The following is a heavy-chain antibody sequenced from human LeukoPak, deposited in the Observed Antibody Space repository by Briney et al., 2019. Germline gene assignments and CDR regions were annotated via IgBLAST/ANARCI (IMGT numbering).Heavy chain of an antibody. J-gene: IGHJ4*02. Sequence: GGSLRLSCAVSGFTVSSIYMSWVRQAPGKGLEWVSAISGSGGSTYYADSVKGRFTISRDNPKNTLYLQMNSLRAEDTAVYYCARVGVGATGFDYWGQGTLVTVSS. CDR2: ISGSGGST. CDR1: GFTVSSIY. D-gene: IGHD1-26*01. CDR3: ARVGVGATGFDY. V-gene: IGHV3-23*01.